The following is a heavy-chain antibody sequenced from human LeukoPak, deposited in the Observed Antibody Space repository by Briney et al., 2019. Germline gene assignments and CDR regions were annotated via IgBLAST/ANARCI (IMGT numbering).Heavy chain of an antibody. J-gene: IGHJ6*02. Sequence: SETLSLTCAVYGGSFSGYYWSWIRQPPGKGLEWIGEINHSGGTNYNPPLKSRVHISVATSKNQFSLTLSSVTAADTAVYYCARGGDSSGWYRVYYYYGMDVWGQGTTVTVSS. CDR1: GGSFSGYY. D-gene: IGHD6-19*01. V-gene: IGHV4-34*01. CDR3: ARGGDSSGWYRVYYYYGMDV. CDR2: INHSGGT.